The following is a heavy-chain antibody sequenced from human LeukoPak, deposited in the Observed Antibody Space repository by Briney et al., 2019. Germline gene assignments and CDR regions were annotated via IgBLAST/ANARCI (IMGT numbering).Heavy chain of an antibody. J-gene: IGHJ4*02. CDR3: ARARWTSTVTTYYLDY. Sequence: ASVKVSRKTSGYTFTDYAVQWVRQAPGQRLEWMGWINAGNGKTKYSQNFQDRVTITRDTSATTAYLDLTSLRSEDTAVYYCARARWTSTVTTYYLDYWGQGTLVTVSS. D-gene: IGHD4-17*01. V-gene: IGHV1-3*01. CDR1: GYTFTDYA. CDR2: INAGNGKT.